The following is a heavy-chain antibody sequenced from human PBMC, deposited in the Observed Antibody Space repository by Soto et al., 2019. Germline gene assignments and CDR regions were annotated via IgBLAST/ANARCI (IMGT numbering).Heavy chain of an antibody. CDR2: IYYTGST. J-gene: IGHJ4*02. D-gene: IGHD3-16*01. V-gene: IGHV4-61*01. CDR3: ARWGQGPFDY. CDR1: GGSVSSGTYY. Sequence: QVPLQESGPGLVKPSETLSLTCTVSGGSVSSGTYYWSWIRQPPGKGLDWIAYIYYTGSTNYNPSLKSRVTISVDTSKNQFSLNLASVTAADTAVYYCARWGQGPFDYWGQGTLVTVSS.